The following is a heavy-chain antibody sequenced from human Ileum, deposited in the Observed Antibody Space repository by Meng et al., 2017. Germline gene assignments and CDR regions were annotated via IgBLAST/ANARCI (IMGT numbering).Heavy chain of an antibody. CDR3: ARDHGSLNWFDP. CDR2: VSPTSGSL. CDR1: GFTFSDYY. Sequence: VVVGGAGGGLVKAGGSLRLSCAASGFTFSDYYMSWIRQPPGQGLEWLASVSPTSGSLYFADSVKGRFSISRDNAKNSVSLQMTRLRVEDTAVYYCARDHGSLNWFDPWGQGTLVTVSS. J-gene: IGHJ5*02. V-gene: IGHV3-11*04. D-gene: IGHD6-25*01.